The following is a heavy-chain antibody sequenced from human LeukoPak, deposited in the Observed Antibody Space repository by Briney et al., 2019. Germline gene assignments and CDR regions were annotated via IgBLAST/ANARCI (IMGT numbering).Heavy chain of an antibody. Sequence: GGSLRLSCAASGFTFSSYGMHWVRQAPGKGLEWVAVISYDGSNKYYADPAKGRFTISRDNSKNTLYLQMNSLRAEDTAVYYCAKGGGTTVVLEYFQHWGQGTLVTVSS. CDR2: ISYDGSNK. CDR1: GFTFSSYG. J-gene: IGHJ1*01. D-gene: IGHD4-23*01. V-gene: IGHV3-30*18. CDR3: AKGGGTTVVLEYFQH.